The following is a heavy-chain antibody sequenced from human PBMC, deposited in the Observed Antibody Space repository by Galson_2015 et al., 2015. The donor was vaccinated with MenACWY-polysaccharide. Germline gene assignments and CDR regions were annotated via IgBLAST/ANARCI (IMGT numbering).Heavy chain of an antibody. CDR3: ARGGKYYYDSSGYLNWFDP. CDR1: GYSFSSYD. Sequence: SVKVSCKASGYSFSSYDINWVRQTTGQGLEWMGWMNPSSGNTGYAQKFRGRVTMTRNTSISIAYMELSSLRSEDTAVYYCARGGKYYYDSSGYLNWFDPWGQGTLVTVSS. CDR2: MNPSSGNT. D-gene: IGHD3-22*01. V-gene: IGHV1-8*01. J-gene: IGHJ5*02.